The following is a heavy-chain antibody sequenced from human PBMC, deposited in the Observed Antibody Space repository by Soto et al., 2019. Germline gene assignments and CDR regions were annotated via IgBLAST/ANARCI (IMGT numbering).Heavy chain of an antibody. V-gene: IGHV2-5*01. CDR1: GFSLSTSGVG. D-gene: IGHD3-22*01. CDR2: IYWNDDK. Sequence: ESGPTLVNPTQTLTLTCTFSGFSLSTSGVGVGWIRQPPGKALEWLALIYWNDDKRYSPSLKSRLTITKDTSKNQVVLTMTNMDPVDTATYYCAHRVTYYYDSSGYYWLDPWGQGTLVTVSA. J-gene: IGHJ5*02. CDR3: AHRVTYYYDSSGYYWLDP.